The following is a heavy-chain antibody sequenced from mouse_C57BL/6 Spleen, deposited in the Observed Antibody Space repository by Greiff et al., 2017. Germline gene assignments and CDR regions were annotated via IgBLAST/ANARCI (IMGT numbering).Heavy chain of an antibody. CDR3: ARDLDRYFDY. J-gene: IGHJ2*01. V-gene: IGHV3-6*01. CDR1: GYYITSGYY. CDR2: ISYDGSN. Sequence: EVQLMESGPGLVKPSQSLSLTCSVTGYYITSGYYWNWIRQFPGNKLEWMGYISYDGSNNYNPSLKNRISITRDTSKNQFFLKLNSVTTEDTATADCARDLDRYFDYWGQGTTLTVSS.